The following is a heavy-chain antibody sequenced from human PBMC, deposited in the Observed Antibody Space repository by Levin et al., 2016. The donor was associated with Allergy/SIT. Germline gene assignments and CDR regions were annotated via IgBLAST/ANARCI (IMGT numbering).Heavy chain of an antibody. D-gene: IGHD2-15*01. J-gene: IGHJ6*02. CDR3: ARKGWFCSGGSCYSRGMDV. V-gene: IGHV1-2*02. Sequence: WVRQAPGQGLEWMGWINPNSGGTNYAQKFQGRVTMTRDTSISTAYMELSSLRSDDTAVYYCARKGWFCSGGSCYSRGMDVWGQGTTVTVSS. CDR2: INPNSGGT.